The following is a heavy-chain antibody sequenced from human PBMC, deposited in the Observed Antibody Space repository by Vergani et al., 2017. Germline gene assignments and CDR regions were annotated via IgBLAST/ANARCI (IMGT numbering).Heavy chain of an antibody. V-gene: IGHV1-2*02. CDR3: ARGYDSSGYYYYFYMDV. D-gene: IGHD3-22*01. CDR2: INPNSGGT. J-gene: IGHJ6*03. CDR1: GYTFTGYY. Sequence: QVQLVQSGAEVKKPGASVKVSCKASGYTFTGYYMHWVRQAPGQGLEWMGWINPNSGGTNYAQKFQGRVTMTRDTSISTAYMGLSRLRSDDTAVYYCARGYDSSGYYYYFYMDVWGKGTTVTVSS.